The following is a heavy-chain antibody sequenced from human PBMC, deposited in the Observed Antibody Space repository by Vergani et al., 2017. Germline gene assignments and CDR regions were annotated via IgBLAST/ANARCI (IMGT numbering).Heavy chain of an antibody. CDR3: ARQLRTARSGILHAFDI. J-gene: IGHJ3*02. D-gene: IGHD1-1*01. V-gene: IGHV3-9*01. CDR1: GFTFQAFA. Sequence: VQLVEAGGGLVQPGGSLRLSCTASGFTFQAFAFHWVRQVSGRGLEWVSGIDRNYGVKNGNSFEGRFSISRDNAKKAVFLQMNNLRHEDTGVHYCARQLRTARSGILHAFDIWGHGTLVTVSS. CDR2: IDRNYGVK.